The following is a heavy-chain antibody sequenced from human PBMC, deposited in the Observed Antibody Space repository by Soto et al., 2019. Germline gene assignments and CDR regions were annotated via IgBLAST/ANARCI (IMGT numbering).Heavy chain of an antibody. Sequence: SLRLSCAASGFTFSSYAMHWVRQAPGKGLEWVAVISYDGSNKYYADSVKGRFTISRDNSKNTLYLQMNSLRAEDTAVYYCARSSDIVVVVAANGRLGYWGQGTLVTVS. J-gene: IGHJ4*02. CDR3: ARSSDIVVVVAANGRLGY. CDR2: ISYDGSNK. D-gene: IGHD2-15*01. V-gene: IGHV3-30-3*01. CDR1: GFTFSSYA.